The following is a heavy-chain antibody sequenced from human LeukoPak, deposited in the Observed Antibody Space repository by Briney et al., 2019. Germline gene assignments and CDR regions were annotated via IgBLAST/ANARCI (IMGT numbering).Heavy chain of an antibody. V-gene: IGHV3-30*04. D-gene: IGHD6-13*01. J-gene: IGHJ4*02. Sequence: PWGSLRLSCAASGFTFSSYAMHWVRQAPGKGLEWVAVISYDGSNKYYADSVKGRFTISRDNSKNTLYLQMNSLRAEDTAVYYCATAAAGTSYWGQGTLVTVSS. CDR3: ATAAAGTSY. CDR2: ISYDGSNK. CDR1: GFTFSSYA.